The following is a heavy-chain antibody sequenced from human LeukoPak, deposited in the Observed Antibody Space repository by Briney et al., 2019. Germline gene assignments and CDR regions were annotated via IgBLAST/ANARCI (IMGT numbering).Heavy chain of an antibody. CDR1: GFTFSSYS. V-gene: IGHV3-21*01. Sequence: GGSLRLSCAASGFTFSSYSMNWVRQAPGKGLEWVSSISSSSSYIYYADSVKGRFTISRDDAKNSLYLQMNSLRAEDTAVYYCARAGRLGNFDYWGQGTLVTVSS. CDR3: ARAGRLGNFDY. CDR2: ISSSSSYI. D-gene: IGHD3-9*01. J-gene: IGHJ4*02.